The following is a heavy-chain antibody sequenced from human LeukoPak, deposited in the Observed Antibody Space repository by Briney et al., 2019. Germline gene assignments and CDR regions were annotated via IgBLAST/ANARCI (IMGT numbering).Heavy chain of an antibody. D-gene: IGHD4-17*01. CDR1: GYTFTSYG. V-gene: IGHV1-18*01. CDR3: ARARAPVTRISSFDI. Sequence: ASVKVSCKAPGYTFTSYGISWVRQAPGQGLEWMGWISAYNGNTNYAQKLQGRVTMTTDTSTSTAYMELRSLRSDDTAVYYCARARAPVTRISSFDIWGQGTMVTVSS. J-gene: IGHJ3*02. CDR2: ISAYNGNT.